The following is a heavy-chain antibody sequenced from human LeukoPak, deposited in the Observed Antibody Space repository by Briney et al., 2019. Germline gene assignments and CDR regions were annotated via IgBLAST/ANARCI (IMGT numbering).Heavy chain of an antibody. V-gene: IGHV3-23*01. CDR3: AKDEGRLITNWYRQY. D-gene: IGHD1-1*01. J-gene: IGHJ4*02. Sequence: QFGGSLRLSCEASGFTFSRFAMTWVRQAPGRGLEWVSTIEQDSSATYSADSVRGRFAISRDNSKNTLYLQLNSPTAEDTAMYYCAKDEGRLITNWYRQYWGQGTPVTVSS. CDR1: GFTFSRFA. CDR2: IEQDSSAT.